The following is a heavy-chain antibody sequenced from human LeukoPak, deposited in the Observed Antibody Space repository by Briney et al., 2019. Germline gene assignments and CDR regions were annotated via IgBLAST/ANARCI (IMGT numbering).Heavy chain of an antibody. J-gene: IGHJ2*01. CDR2: FDPEDGET. D-gene: IGHD3-10*01. Sequence: ASVKVSCKVSGYTLTELSMHWVRQAPGKGLEWMGGFDPEDGETIYAQKFQGRVTMTEDTSTDTAYMELSSLRSEDTAVYYCATMYYYGSGSYPWNFDLWGRGTLVTVSS. V-gene: IGHV1-24*01. CDR1: GYTLTELS. CDR3: ATMYYYGSGSYPWNFDL.